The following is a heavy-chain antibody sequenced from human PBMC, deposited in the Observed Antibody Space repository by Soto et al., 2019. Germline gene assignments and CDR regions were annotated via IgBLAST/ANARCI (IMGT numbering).Heavy chain of an antibody. D-gene: IGHD6-19*01. CDR1: GGSISSYY. Sequence: KASETLSLTCTVSGGSISSYYWSWIRQPPGKGLEWIGYIYYSGSTNYNPSLKSRVTISVDTSKNQFSLKLSSVTAADTAVYYCARDDSSGLSDWFDPWGQGTLVTVSS. V-gene: IGHV4-59*01. CDR3: ARDDSSGLSDWFDP. CDR2: IYYSGST. J-gene: IGHJ5*02.